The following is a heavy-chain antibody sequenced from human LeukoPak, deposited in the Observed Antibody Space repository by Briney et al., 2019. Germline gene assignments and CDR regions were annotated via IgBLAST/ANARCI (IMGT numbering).Heavy chain of an antibody. CDR2: ISKDGSST. V-gene: IGHV3-74*01. CDR1: GFTFSSYW. CDR3: ARDEVGVGATHDY. D-gene: IGHD1-26*01. Sequence: GGSLRLSCAASGFTFSSYWMHWVRQAPGKGLVWVSRISKDGSSTYYADSVKGQFTISRDNAKNTLYLQMNSLRAEDTAVYYCARDEVGVGATHDYWGQGTLVTVSS. J-gene: IGHJ4*02.